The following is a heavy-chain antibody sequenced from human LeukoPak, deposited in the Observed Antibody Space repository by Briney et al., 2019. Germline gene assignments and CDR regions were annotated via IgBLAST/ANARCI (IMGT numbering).Heavy chain of an antibody. Sequence: GGSLRLSCAASGFTFSSYAMSWVRQAPGKGLEWVSAISGSGGSTYYADSVKGRFTISRDNSKNTLYLQMNSLRAEDTAVYYCAKSLVRGVIGNWFDPWGQGTLITVSS. CDR3: AKSLVRGVIGNWFDP. CDR2: ISGSGGST. J-gene: IGHJ5*02. D-gene: IGHD3-10*01. CDR1: GFTFSSYA. V-gene: IGHV3-23*01.